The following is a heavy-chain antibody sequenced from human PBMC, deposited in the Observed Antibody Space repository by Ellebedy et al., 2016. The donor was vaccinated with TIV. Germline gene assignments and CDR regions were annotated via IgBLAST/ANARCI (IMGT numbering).Heavy chain of an antibody. V-gene: IGHV4-31*03. D-gene: IGHD2-8*02. CDR2: IYYSGST. CDR1: GGSISSGGYY. Sequence: SETLSLTCTVSGGSISSGGYYWSWIRQHPGKGLEWIGYIYYSGSTYYNPSLKSRVTISVDTSKNQFSLKLSSVTAADTAVYYCARESYTGGGSGYRLDFWGQGTLVTAS. J-gene: IGHJ4*02. CDR3: ARESYTGGGSGYRLDF.